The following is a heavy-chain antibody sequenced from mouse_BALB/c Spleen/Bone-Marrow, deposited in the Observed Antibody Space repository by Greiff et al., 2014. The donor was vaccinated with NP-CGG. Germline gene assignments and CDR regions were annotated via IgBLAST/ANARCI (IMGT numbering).Heavy chain of an antibody. J-gene: IGHJ3*01. CDR3: ARRKNVWFAY. V-gene: IGHV1-77*01. CDR2: IYPGTGST. Sequence: VQLVESGPELVKPGASVKMSCKASGYTFTDYIISWVKQRVGQGLEWIGEIYPGTGSTYYNEKFKGKATLTADKSSNIAYMQLSSLTSGDSAVYFCARRKNVWFAYWGQGTLVTVSA. CDR1: GYTFTDYI.